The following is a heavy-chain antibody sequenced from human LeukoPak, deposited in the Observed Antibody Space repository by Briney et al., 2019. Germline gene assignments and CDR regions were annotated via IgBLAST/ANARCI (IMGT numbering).Heavy chain of an antibody. J-gene: IGHJ6*03. CDR2: ISGSGGST. Sequence: SGGSLLLSCAASGFTFSSYAMSWVRPAPGKGLEWVSAISGSGGSTYSAASVKGRFTISSDNSKNTRYLQMSSLRAEDTAVYYCAKDVAYYYMDVWGKGATVTVSS. CDR3: AKDVAYYYMDV. V-gene: IGHV3-23*01. CDR1: GFTFSSYA.